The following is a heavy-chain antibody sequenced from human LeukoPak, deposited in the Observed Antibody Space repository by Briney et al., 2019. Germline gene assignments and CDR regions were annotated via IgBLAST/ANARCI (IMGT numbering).Heavy chain of an antibody. CDR1: GFTFSNYW. CDR3: ARGGNYDILTGYIFDC. D-gene: IGHD3-9*01. J-gene: IGHJ4*02. Sequence: GGSLRLSCAASGFTFSNYWMRWVRQAPGKGLEGVANIKHDGRDKHYVDSVKGRFTIARDSAKNSLNLQMNSLRAEDTAVYYCARGGNYDILTGYIFDCWGQGTLVTVSS. CDR2: IKHDGRDK. V-gene: IGHV3-7*03.